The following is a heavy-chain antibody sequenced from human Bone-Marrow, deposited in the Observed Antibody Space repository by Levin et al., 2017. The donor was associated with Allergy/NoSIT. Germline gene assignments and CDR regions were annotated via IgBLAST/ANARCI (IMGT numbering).Heavy chain of an antibody. J-gene: IGHJ3*02. V-gene: IGHV1-2*02. D-gene: IGHD3-16*01. CDR3: ARDGAFDI. CDR2: INPNSGGT. Sequence: EASVKVSCKASGYTFTGYYVHWVRQAPGQGLEWMGWINPNSGGTNYAQRFQGRVTMTRDTSISTAYMELSRLTSDDPAVYYCARDGAFDIWGQGTMVTVSS. CDR1: GYTFTGYY.